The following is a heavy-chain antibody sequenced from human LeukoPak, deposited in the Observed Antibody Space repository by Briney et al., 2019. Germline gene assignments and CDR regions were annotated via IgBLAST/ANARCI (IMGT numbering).Heavy chain of an antibody. CDR2: TSDNGDT. CDR1: GGSISGHY. V-gene: IGHV4-59*11. D-gene: IGHD3-10*01. J-gene: IGHJ5*02. Sequence: SETLSLACNVSGGSISGHYWSWFRQPPGKGLEWIAYTSDNGDTNHNSSLKSRVTTSVDTPKNQLSLRLNSVTAADTAVYYCAKHKTMFGSGRDWFDPWGQGTLVIVSS. CDR3: AKHKTMFGSGRDWFDP.